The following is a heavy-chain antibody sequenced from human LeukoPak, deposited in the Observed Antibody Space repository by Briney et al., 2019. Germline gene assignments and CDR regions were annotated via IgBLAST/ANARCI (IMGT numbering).Heavy chain of an antibody. V-gene: IGHV3-15*01. J-gene: IGHJ4*02. D-gene: IGHD3-22*01. CDR2: IKSKTDGGTT. CDR3: ATGYYYDSSGYN. Sequence: SGGSLRLSCAASGFTFSSYGMHWVRQAPGKGLEWVGRIKSKTDGGTTDYAAPVEGRFTISRDDSKNTLYLQMNSLKTEDTAVYYCATGYYYDSSGYNWGQGTLVTVSS. CDR1: GFTFSSYG.